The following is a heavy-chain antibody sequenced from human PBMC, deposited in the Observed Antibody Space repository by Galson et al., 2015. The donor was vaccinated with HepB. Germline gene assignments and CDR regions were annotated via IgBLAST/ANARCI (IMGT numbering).Heavy chain of an antibody. CDR2: IRENGATT. D-gene: IGHD3-10*01. J-gene: IGHJ4*02. CDR3: VKVNYGSGSFLDY. Sequence: SLRLSCAGSGFTFSNYAMHWVRQAPGKGLESVPAIRENGATTYYADSVKDRFNISRDNSKNTLYLQMSSLAPEDTALYYCVKVNYGSGSFLDYWGQGTLVTVSS. CDR1: GFTFSNYA. V-gene: IGHV3-64D*06.